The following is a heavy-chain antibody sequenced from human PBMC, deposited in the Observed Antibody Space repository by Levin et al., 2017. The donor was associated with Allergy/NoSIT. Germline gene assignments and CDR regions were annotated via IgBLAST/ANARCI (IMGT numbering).Heavy chain of an antibody. CDR3: ARGGPPNYDYNWGSYRDGYFDY. V-gene: IGHV3-49*04. D-gene: IGHD3-16*02. Sequence: GESLKISCTGSGFTFGDYAMSLVRQAPGKGLEWVGFIRNKAHGGTTEYAASVKGRLTISRDDSKSIAYLQMNSLKTEDTAVYFCARGGPPNYDYNWGSYRDGYFDYWGQGTLVTVSS. CDR2: IRNKAHGGTT. J-gene: IGHJ4*02. CDR1: GFTFGDYA.